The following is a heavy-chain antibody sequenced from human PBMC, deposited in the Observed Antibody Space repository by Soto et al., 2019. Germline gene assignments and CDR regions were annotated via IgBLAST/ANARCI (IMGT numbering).Heavy chain of an antibody. CDR1: GYTFTSYY. Sequence: ASVKVSCKASGYTFTSYYMHGVRQAPGQGLEWMGIINPSGGSTSYAQNFQGRVTMTRDTSTSTVYMELSSLRSEDTAVYYCAREGHEDSRWSWFDPCGQGTLVPVYS. CDR3: AREGHEDSRWSWFDP. CDR2: INPSGGST. D-gene: IGHD6-6*01. J-gene: IGHJ5*02. V-gene: IGHV1-46*01.